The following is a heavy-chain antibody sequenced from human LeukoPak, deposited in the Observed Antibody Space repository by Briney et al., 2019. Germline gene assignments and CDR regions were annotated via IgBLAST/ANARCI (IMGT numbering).Heavy chain of an antibody. Sequence: GGSLRLSCAASGFTFSTYGIHWVRRAPGKGLEWVAFIRHDADYQYYADSVKGRFTISRDNAKNSLYLQMNSLRAEDTAVYYCARDFGSGYYGVFDYWGQGTLVTVSS. CDR1: GFTFSTYG. CDR2: IRHDADYQ. J-gene: IGHJ4*02. V-gene: IGHV3-30*02. CDR3: ARDFGSGYYGVFDY. D-gene: IGHD3-3*01.